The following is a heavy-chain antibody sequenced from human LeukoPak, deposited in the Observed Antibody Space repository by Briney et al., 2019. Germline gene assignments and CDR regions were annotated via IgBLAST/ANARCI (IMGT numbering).Heavy chain of an antibody. D-gene: IGHD3-10*01. CDR3: ARDPTYYYGSGSSGNWFDP. CDR2: INPNSGGT. V-gene: IGHV1-2*02. CDR1: GYTFTGYY. Sequence: ASVKVSCKASGYTFTGYYMHWVRQAPGQGLEWMGWINPNSGGTYYGQKFQGRVTMTRDTSITTAYMELNRLRSHDTAVYYCARDPTYYYGSGSSGNWFDPWGQGTLVTVSS. J-gene: IGHJ5*02.